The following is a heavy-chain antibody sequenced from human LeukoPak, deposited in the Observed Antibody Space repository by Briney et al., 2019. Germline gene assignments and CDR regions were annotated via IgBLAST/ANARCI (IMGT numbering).Heavy chain of an antibody. CDR2: ISYDGSNK. Sequence: GGSLRLSCAASGFTFSSYGMHWVRQAPGKGLEWVAVISYDGSNKYYADSVKGRFTISRDDSKNTLYLQMNSLRAEDTAVYYCARRDGAYSHPYDYWGQGTLVAVSS. J-gene: IGHJ4*02. CDR1: GFTFSSYG. CDR3: ARRDGAYSHPYDY. D-gene: IGHD4-23*01. V-gene: IGHV3-30*03.